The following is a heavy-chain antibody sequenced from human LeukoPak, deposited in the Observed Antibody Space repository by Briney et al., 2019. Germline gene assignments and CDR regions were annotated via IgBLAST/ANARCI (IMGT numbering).Heavy chain of an antibody. V-gene: IGHV4-59*08. CDR2: IYYSGST. Sequence: SEALSLTCTVSGGSIRGYYWSWIRQPPGKGLEWIGYIYYSGSTNYNPSLKSRVTISVDTSKNQCSLKLNSVTAADTAVYYCARHYDSSGYWYYFDYWGQGTLVTVSS. CDR1: GGSIRGYY. J-gene: IGHJ4*02. D-gene: IGHD3-22*01. CDR3: ARHYDSSGYWYYFDY.